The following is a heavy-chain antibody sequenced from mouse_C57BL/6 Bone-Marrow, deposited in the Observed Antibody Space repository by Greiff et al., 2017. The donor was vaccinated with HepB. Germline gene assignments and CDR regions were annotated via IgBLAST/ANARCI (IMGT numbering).Heavy chain of an antibody. CDR2: INPSNGGT. J-gene: IGHJ2*01. V-gene: IGHV1-53*01. Sequence: VQLQQPGTELVTPGASVKLSCKASGYTLTSYWMHWVRQRPGQGLEWIGNINPSNGGTNYNEKFKSKATMTVDKYTSTAYMQLSSLTSEDSAVYYGASEGVTQGVARHFDYWGQGTTLTVSA. CDR1: GYTLTSYW. CDR3: ASEGVTQGVARHFDY. D-gene: IGHD1-1*01.